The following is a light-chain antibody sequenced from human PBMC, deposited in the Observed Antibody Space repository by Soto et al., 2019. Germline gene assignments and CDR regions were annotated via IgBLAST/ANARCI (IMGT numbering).Light chain of an antibody. J-gene: IGKJ3*01. CDR1: QSINNRY. CDR2: AAS. Sequence: DIVLTQSPGTLSLSPGEIATLSCRASQSINNRYLAWYQQKPGQAPRLLIYAASSRATGIPDRFSGSGSGTDFTLTISKMEPEDFAVYYCQQFGSSPGFTFGPGTKVDIK. CDR3: QQFGSSPGFT. V-gene: IGKV3-20*01.